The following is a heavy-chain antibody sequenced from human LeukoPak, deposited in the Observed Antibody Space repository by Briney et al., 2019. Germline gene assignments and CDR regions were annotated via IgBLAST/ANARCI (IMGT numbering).Heavy chain of an antibody. D-gene: IGHD3-10*01. V-gene: IGHV5-51*01. CDR3: ARAYGSGNHYHGH. CDR1: GYSFTSYW. Sequence: GESLKISCKGSGYSFTSYWIGWVRQMPGQGLEWMEILYPGDSDTRYSPSFQGQVTISADKSIDTAYLQWSSLKASDTAMYYCARAYGSGNHYHGHWGQGTLVTVSS. CDR2: LYPGDSDT. J-gene: IGHJ4*02.